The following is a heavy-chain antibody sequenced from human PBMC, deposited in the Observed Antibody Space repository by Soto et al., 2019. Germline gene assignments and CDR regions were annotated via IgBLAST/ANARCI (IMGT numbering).Heavy chain of an antibody. D-gene: IGHD3-22*01. Sequence: QVQLVQSGAEVKKPGASVKVSCKASGYTFISYGISWVRQAPGQGLEWMGWISTYNGDTAYAQKLHGRVTMTTDTSTSTSYMELRSLRSDDTTVYYCARVLDSSGFYYPDYWGQGTLVTVSA. J-gene: IGHJ4*02. CDR1: GYTFISYG. CDR2: ISTYNGDT. CDR3: ARVLDSSGFYYPDY. V-gene: IGHV1-18*01.